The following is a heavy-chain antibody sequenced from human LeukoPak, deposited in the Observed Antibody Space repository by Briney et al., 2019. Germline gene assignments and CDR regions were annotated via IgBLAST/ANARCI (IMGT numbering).Heavy chain of an antibody. J-gene: IGHJ6*02. D-gene: IGHD2-2*01. CDR3: ARDHQYCSSTSCYFYYYYGMDV. CDR2: ISSSSSYI. CDR1: GFTFSSYS. Sequence: GGSLRLSCAASGFTFSSYSMNWVRQAPGKGLEWVSSISSSSSYIYYADSVKGRFTISRDNAKNSLYLQMNSLRAEDTAVYYCARDHQYCSSTSCYFYYYYGMDVWGQGTTVTVSS. V-gene: IGHV3-21*01.